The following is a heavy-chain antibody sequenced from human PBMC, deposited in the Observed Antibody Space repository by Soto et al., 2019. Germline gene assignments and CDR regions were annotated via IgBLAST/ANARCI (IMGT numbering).Heavy chain of an antibody. CDR3: ARSDYWNGQPRFDH. CDR2: IYPCDSDV. D-gene: IGHD3-3*01. V-gene: IGHV5-51*01. Sequence: EVQLVQSAAEVKKPGESLKISCRGSGYSFPSYWIGWVRLMPGKGLEWMGVIYPCDSDVRYSPSFQGQVSISADTSINTAYLQWSSLKASDTAIYFCARSDYWNGQPRFDHWGQGSLVTVSS. CDR1: GYSFPSYW. J-gene: IGHJ5*02.